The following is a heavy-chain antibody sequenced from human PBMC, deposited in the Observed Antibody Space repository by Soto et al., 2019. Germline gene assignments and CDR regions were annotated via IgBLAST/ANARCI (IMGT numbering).Heavy chain of an antibody. Sequence: PGCSLRLSCAASGFTFTRYSMNWVRQAPGKGLEWVSSISSTTNYIYYGDSMKGRFTISRDNAKNSLYLEMNSLRAEDTAVYYCARESEDLTSNFDYWGQGTLVTVSS. CDR2: ISSTTNYI. J-gene: IGHJ4*01. CDR3: ARESEDLTSNFDY. V-gene: IGHV3-21*06. CDR1: GFTFTRYS.